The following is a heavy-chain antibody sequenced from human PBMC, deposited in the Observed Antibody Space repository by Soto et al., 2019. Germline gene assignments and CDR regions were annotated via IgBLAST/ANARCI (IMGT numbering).Heavy chain of an antibody. D-gene: IGHD4-17*01. CDR2: ISAYNGNT. V-gene: IGHV1-18*01. J-gene: IGHJ4*02. Sequence: ASVKVSCKASGYTFTSYGISWVRQAPGQGLEWMGWISAYNGNTNYAQKLQGRVTMTTDTSTSTAYMELRSLRSDDTTVYYCARAYSEYGDYALYFDYWGQGTLVTVSS. CDR1: GYTFTSYG. CDR3: ARAYSEYGDYALYFDY.